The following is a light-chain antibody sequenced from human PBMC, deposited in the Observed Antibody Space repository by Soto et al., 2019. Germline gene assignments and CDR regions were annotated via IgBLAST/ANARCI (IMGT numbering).Light chain of an antibody. Sequence: QSVLTXPPSASGTPGQRVTISCSGSSSNIGSNTVNWYQQLPGTAPKLLIYSNNQRPSGVPDRFSGSKSGTSASLAISGLXXXXXXDXXCAAXXDSLNVVFGGGTKLTVL. CDR2: SNN. CDR3: AAXXDSLNVV. V-gene: IGLV1-44*01. J-gene: IGLJ2*01. CDR1: SSNIGSNT.